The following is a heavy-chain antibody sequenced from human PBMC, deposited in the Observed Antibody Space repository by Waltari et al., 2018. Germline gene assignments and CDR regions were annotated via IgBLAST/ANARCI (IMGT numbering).Heavy chain of an antibody. CDR3: ARETRSLTGTGFEDWFDP. D-gene: IGHD1-7*01. Sequence: QVQLQESGPGLVKPSETLSLTCAVSGYSISSGYYWGWIRRPPGRGLEWIGSIYHRGSTYYNPSLKSRVTISVDTSKNQFSLKLSSVTAADTAVYYCARETRSLTGTGFEDWFDPWGQGTLVTVSS. V-gene: IGHV4-38-2*02. CDR1: GYSISSGYY. J-gene: IGHJ5*02. CDR2: IYHRGST.